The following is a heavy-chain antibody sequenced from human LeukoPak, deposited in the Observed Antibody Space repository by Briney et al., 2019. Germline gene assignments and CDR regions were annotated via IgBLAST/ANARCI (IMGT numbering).Heavy chain of an antibody. J-gene: IGHJ3*02. Sequence: GRSLRLSCAASGFTFSDHVMHWVRQAPGMGLEWVAVISKDGSKTFYAGSVEGRFTFSRDNSENILYLQMNYLKPEDTAVYYCAKDEGTIWNSKNDPFDIWGQGTMVTVSS. D-gene: IGHD1-7*01. CDR1: GFTFSDHV. CDR2: ISKDGSKT. CDR3: AKDEGTIWNSKNDPFDI. V-gene: IGHV3-30*17.